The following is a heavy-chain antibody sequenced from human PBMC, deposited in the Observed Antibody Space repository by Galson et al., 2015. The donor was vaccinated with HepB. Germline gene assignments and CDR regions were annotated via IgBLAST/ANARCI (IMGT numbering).Heavy chain of an antibody. D-gene: IGHD6-25*01. Sequence: SVKVSCKASGFNFNNFGITWVRQAPGQGLEWMGRINPYDGNTNYVQRLRGRVAMTTDTSTTTAYMELRSLRSDDTAVYYCARLGAAAGFLDYWGQGTLVTVSS. J-gene: IGHJ4*02. CDR3: ARLGAAAGFLDY. V-gene: IGHV1-18*01. CDR2: INPYDGNT. CDR1: GFNFNNFG.